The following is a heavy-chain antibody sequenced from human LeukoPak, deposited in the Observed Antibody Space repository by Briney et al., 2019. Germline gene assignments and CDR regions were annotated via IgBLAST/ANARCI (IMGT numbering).Heavy chain of an antibody. D-gene: IGHD3-10*01. J-gene: IGHJ5*02. CDR3: ARLTGPIGP. CDR2: FYTGGST. Sequence: GGSLRLPCAASGLTVGSNYMSWVRQAPGKGLEWVSVFYTGGSTYYADSVKGRFTISRDNSKNTMYLQMNSLRVEDTAVYYCARLTGPIGPWGQGTLVTVSS. CDR1: GLTVGSNY. V-gene: IGHV3-53*01.